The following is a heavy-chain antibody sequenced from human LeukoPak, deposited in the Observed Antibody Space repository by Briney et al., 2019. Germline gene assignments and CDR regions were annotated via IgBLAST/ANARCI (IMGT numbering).Heavy chain of an antibody. CDR1: GFPFSSYW. CDR2: IKQDGSKK. V-gene: IGHV3-7*03. D-gene: IGHD6-13*01. Sequence: GGSLRLSCVASGFPFSSYWMTWVRQAPGKGLEWVANIKQDGSKKSYVDSVKGRFTISRDNSKNTLYLQMNSLRAEDTAVYYCAKDRGSSWNHPDAFDIWGQGTMVTVSS. J-gene: IGHJ3*02. CDR3: AKDRGSSWNHPDAFDI.